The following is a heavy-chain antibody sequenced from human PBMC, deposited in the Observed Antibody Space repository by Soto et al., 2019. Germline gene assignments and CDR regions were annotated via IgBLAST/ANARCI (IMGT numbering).Heavy chain of an antibody. CDR2: VSYDGSNK. J-gene: IGHJ3*02. D-gene: IGHD3-3*01. V-gene: IGHV3-30*18. Sequence: GGSLRLSCAASGFTFSNYGMHWVRQAPGKGLEWVAFVSYDGSNKDYADSVKGRFTISRDDSKNTLYLQMDSLRAEDTAVFYCAKDVIQIPRSGSYAFDIWGQGTMVTVSS. CDR1: GFTFSNYG. CDR3: AKDVIQIPRSGSYAFDI.